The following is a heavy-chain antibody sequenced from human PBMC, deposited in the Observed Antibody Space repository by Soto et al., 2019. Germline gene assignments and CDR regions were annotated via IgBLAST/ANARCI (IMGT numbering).Heavy chain of an antibody. CDR3: ARDIPYYDSSGFRYWYFDL. V-gene: IGHV3-11*06. CDR1: GFTFSDYH. Sequence: QVQLVESGGGLVKPVGSLRLSCADSGFTFSDYHMTWIRQAPGKGLEWVSYISSSTDTNYAGSVKGRFIISRDNAKNSLYLQMNSLRAEDTAIYYCARDIPYYDSSGFRYWYFDLWGRGTLVTVSS. J-gene: IGHJ2*01. D-gene: IGHD3-22*01. CDR2: ISSSTDT.